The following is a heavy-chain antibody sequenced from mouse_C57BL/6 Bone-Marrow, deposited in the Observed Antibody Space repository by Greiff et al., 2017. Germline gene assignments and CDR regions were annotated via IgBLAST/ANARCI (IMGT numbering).Heavy chain of an antibody. CDR1: GYTFTSYW. V-gene: IGHV1-59*01. CDR2: IDPSDSYT. CDR3: ARRTPYWYFDV. Sequence: QVQLQQSGAELVRPGTSVKLSCKASGYTFTSYWMHWVKQRPGQGLEWIGVIDPSDSYTNYNQKFKGKATLTVDTSSSTAYMQLSSLTSEDSAVYYCARRTPYWYFDVWGTGTTVTVSS. D-gene: IGHD5-1*01. J-gene: IGHJ1*03.